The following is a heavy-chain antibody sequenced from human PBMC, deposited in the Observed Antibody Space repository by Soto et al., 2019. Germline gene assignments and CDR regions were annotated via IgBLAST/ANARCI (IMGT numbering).Heavy chain of an antibody. V-gene: IGHV4-34*01. Sequence: TSETLSLTCAVYGGSFSGYYWSWIRQPPGKGLEWIGEINHSGSTNYNPSLKSRVTISVDTSKNQFSLKLSSVTAADTAVYYCARETYGDYVGYFDPWGQGTLVTVSS. D-gene: IGHD4-17*01. CDR3: ARETYGDYVGYFDP. CDR1: GGSFSGYY. J-gene: IGHJ5*02. CDR2: INHSGST.